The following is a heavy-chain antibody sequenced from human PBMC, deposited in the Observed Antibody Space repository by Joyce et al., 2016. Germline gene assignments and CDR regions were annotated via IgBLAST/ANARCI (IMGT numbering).Heavy chain of an antibody. D-gene: IGHD2-21*01. V-gene: IGHV3-33*08. CDR3: ARFFPTNTYSLDY. CDR1: GFMFSDYG. J-gene: IGHJ4*02. Sequence: QVQLVESGGGVVQPGTSLGLSCAVSGFMFSDYGMHWVRQAPGKGLEWVAVMWYDGGNFFYADSVKGRFIISRDNSKNTLYLQMNNLRAEDTAVYYCARFFPTNTYSLDYWGQGTLVTVSS. CDR2: MWYDGGNF.